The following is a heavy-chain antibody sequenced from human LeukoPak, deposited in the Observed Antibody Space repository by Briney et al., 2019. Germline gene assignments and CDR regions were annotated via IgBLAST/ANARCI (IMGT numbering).Heavy chain of an antibody. CDR3: PRKYDSSGYFDY. CDR2: INSDGSEG. D-gene: IGHD3-22*01. J-gene: IGHJ4*02. V-gene: IGHV3-7*03. Sequence: GGSLRLSCAVSGFTFSGFWMSWSRQAPGKGLEWVASINSDGSEGYYADVVKGRFTISRDNAKNSLYLQMNSLRAEDTAVYYCPRKYDSSGYFDYWGRGTLVTVSS. CDR1: GFTFSGFW.